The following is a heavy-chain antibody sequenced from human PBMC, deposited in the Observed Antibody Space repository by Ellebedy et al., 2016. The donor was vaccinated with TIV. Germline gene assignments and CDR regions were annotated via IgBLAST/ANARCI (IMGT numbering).Heavy chain of an antibody. D-gene: IGHD6-13*01. Sequence: NFQGRVTITRDTSASTAYMELSSLRSEDTAVYYCARGEYSSSWYGGTLDYWGQGTLVTVSS. CDR3: ARGEYSSSWYGGTLDY. J-gene: IGHJ4*02. V-gene: IGHV1-3*01.